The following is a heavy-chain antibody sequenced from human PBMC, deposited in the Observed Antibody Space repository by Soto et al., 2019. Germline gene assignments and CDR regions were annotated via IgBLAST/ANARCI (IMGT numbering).Heavy chain of an antibody. CDR1: GGSFSGYY. Sequence: SETLSLTCAVYGGSFSGYYWSWIRQPPGKGLEWIGEINHSGSTNYNPSLKSRVTISVDTSKNQFSLKLSSVTAADTAVYYRARSNYDILTGYYLHVDYWGQGTLVTVSS. CDR3: ARSNYDILTGYYLHVDY. CDR2: INHSGST. V-gene: IGHV4-34*01. D-gene: IGHD3-9*01. J-gene: IGHJ4*02.